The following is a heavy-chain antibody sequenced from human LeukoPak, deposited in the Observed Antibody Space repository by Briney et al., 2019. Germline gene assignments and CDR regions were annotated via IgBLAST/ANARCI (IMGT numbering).Heavy chain of an antibody. CDR2: ISGSGGST. CDR3: ARDWGYSSGWYYGDY. D-gene: IGHD6-19*01. J-gene: IGHJ4*02. V-gene: IGHV3-23*01. CDR1: GFTFSSYA. Sequence: PGGSLRLSCAASGFTFSSYAMSWVRQAPGKGLEWVSAISGSGGSTYYADSVKGRFTISRDNSKNTLYLQMNSLRAEDTAVYYCARDWGYSSGWYYGDYWGQGTLVTVSS.